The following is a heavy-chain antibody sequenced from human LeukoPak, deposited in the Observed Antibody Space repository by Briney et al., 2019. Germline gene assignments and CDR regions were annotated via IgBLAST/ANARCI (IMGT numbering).Heavy chain of an antibody. J-gene: IGHJ6*02. CDR2: ISSSGGTI. CDR1: GFTFSDYY. D-gene: IGHD3-10*01. Sequence: GGSLRLSCAASGFTFSDYYMSWIRQAPGKGLEWVSYISSSGGTIYYADSVKGRFTIPRDNAKKSLYLQMNSLRAEDTAVYYCARPQPRGDYYGMDVWGQGTTVTVSS. V-gene: IGHV3-11*01. CDR3: ARPQPRGDYYGMDV.